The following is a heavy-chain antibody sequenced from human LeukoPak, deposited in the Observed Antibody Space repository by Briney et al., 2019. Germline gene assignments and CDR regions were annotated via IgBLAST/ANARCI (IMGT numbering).Heavy chain of an antibody. CDR2: INPDSGGT. CDR3: ARAIAVVDY. D-gene: IGHD6-19*01. Sequence: GASVKVSCKASVYTFTDYYIHWVRQAPRQGLEWMGWINPDSGGTNYAQKFQGRVTMNKDTSISTAYMELSRLRSDDTAVYFCARAIAVVDYWGQGTLVTVSS. J-gene: IGHJ4*02. CDR1: VYTFTDYY. V-gene: IGHV1-2*02.